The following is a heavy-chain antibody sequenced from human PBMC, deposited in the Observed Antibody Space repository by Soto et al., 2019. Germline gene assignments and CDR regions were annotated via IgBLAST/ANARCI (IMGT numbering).Heavy chain of an antibody. CDR1: DGSISSGNYY. V-gene: IGHV4-31*03. D-gene: IGHD2-15*01. CDR2: IFYSGST. Sequence: TLSLTCTVSDGSISSGNYYWSWIRQHPGKGLEWIGYIFYSGSTYYNPSLQSRVTISVDTSKNQFSLKLSSVTAADTAVYYFARGGSGNIVVVAALDFWGQGTLVTVSS. J-gene: IGHJ4*02. CDR3: ARGGSGNIVVVAALDF.